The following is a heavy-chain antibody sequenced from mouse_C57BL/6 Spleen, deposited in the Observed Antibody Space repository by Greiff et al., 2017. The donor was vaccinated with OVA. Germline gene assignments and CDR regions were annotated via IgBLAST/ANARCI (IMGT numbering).Heavy chain of an antibody. CDR3: ARRGWLLLFDY. Sequence: EVQLQQSGPELVKPGASVKISCKASGYTFTDYYMNWVKQSHGKSLEWIGDINPNNGGTSYNQKFKGKATLTVDKSSSTAYMELRSLTSEDSAVYYCARRGWLLLFDYWGQGTTLTVSS. CDR1: GYTFTDYY. D-gene: IGHD2-3*01. V-gene: IGHV1-26*01. CDR2: INPNNGGT. J-gene: IGHJ2*01.